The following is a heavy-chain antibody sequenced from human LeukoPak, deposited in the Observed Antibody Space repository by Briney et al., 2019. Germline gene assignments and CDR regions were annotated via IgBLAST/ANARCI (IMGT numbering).Heavy chain of an antibody. CDR2: IYYSGST. CDR1: GGSISSYY. V-gene: IGHV4-59*01. CDR3: ASEDMDTATLLL. J-gene: IGHJ4*02. D-gene: IGHD5-18*01. Sequence: SETLSLTCTVSGGSISSYYRSWIRQPPGKGLEWIGYIYYSGSTKYNSSLKSRVTISVDTSKNQFSLKLGSVTAADTAVYYCASEDMDTATLLLWGQGALFTVSS.